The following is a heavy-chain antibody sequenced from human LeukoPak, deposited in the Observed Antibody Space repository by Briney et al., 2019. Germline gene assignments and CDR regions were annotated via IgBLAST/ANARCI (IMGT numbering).Heavy chain of an antibody. Sequence: SETLSLTCTVSGGSISSSSYYWGWIRQPPGKGLEWIGSIYYSGSTYYNPSLKSRVTISVDTSKNQFSLKLSSVTAADTAVYYCARRGDDWDYYFDYWGQGTLVTVSS. CDR2: IYYSGST. V-gene: IGHV4-39*01. CDR1: GGSISSSSYY. CDR3: ARRGDDWDYYFDY. D-gene: IGHD2-21*02. J-gene: IGHJ4*02.